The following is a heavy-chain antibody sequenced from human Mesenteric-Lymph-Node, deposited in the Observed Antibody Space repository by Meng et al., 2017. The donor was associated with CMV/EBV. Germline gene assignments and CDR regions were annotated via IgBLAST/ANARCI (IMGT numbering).Heavy chain of an antibody. D-gene: IGHD1-26*01. J-gene: IGHJ3*02. CDR2: IYYSGST. CDR3: AQPVTYWDDAFDI. V-gene: IGHV4-61*01. Sequence: SETLSLTCTVSGGSVSSGSYYWSWIRQPPGKGLEWIGYIYYSGSTNYNPSLKSRVTISVDTSKNQFSLKLSSVTAADTAVYYCAQPVTYWDDAFDIWGQGTMVTVSS. CDR1: GGSVSSGSYY.